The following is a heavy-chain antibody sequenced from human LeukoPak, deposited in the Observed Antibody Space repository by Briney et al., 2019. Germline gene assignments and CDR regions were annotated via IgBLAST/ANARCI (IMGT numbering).Heavy chain of an antibody. V-gene: IGHV4-34*01. CDR2: IHHSGTT. CDR1: GGSFSDSY. CDR3: ARGRKVSGVRRINWARHENYFFYYIDV. D-gene: IGHD1-14*01. Sequence: SETLSLTCAVYGGSFSDSYWTWIRQRPGKGLEWIGEIHHSGTTNFSPSLQSRVSISVDTAKNQFFLRVASMTAADTALYYCARGRKVSGVRRINWARHENYFFYYIDVWGKGTSVSVSS. J-gene: IGHJ6*03.